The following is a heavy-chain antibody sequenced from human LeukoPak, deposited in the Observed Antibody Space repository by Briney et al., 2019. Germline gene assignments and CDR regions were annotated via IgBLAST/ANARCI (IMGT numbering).Heavy chain of an antibody. V-gene: IGHV1-69*04. CDR3: ARAGGYSGYDSAYYFDY. CDR2: IIPILGIA. CDR1: GGTFSSYA. Sequence: SVKVSCKASGGTFSSYAISWVRQAPGQGLEWMGRIIPILGIANYAQKFQGRVTITADKSTSTAYMELSSLRSEDTAVYYCARAGGYSGYDSAYYFDYWGQGTLVTVSS. D-gene: IGHD5-12*01. J-gene: IGHJ4*02.